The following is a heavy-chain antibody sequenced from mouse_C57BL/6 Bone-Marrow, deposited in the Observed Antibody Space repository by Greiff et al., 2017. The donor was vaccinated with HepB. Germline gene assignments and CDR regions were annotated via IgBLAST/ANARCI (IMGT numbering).Heavy chain of an antibody. CDR1: GYTFTDYE. Sequence: VQLQQSGAELVRPGASVTLSCKASGYTFTDYEMHWVKQTPVHGLEWIGAIDPETGGTAYNEKFKGKATLTAEKSSSTAYMQLSSLTSEDSAVYFCASEEIIYDDYDGEGFASWGQGTLVTVSA. CDR2: IDPETGGT. D-gene: IGHD2-4*01. V-gene: IGHV1-15*01. J-gene: IGHJ3*01. CDR3: ASEEIIYDDYDGEGFAS.